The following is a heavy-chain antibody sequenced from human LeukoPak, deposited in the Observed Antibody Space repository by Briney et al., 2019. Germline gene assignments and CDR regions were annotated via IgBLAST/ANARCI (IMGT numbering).Heavy chain of an antibody. V-gene: IGHV3-30-3*01. D-gene: IGHD3-3*01. CDR1: GFTFSRYA. CDR3: ARDESLGDLWSGYFDALDI. CDR2: ISYDGSNK. J-gene: IGHJ3*02. Sequence: PGGSLRLSCAASGFTFSRYAMHWVRQAPGKGLEWVAVISYDGSNKYYADSVKGRFTISRDNSKNTLYLQMNSLRAEDTAVYYCARDESLGDLWSGYFDALDIWGQGTMVAVSS.